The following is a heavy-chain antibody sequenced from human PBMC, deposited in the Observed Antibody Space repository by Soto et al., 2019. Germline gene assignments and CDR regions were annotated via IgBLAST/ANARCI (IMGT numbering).Heavy chain of an antibody. CDR2: ISYDGSNK. V-gene: IGHV3-30-3*01. CDR3: ARAVYDSSGYYFGAFDI. Sequence: SGGSLRVSCAASGFTFISYAMHWVRQAPCKGLEWVAVISYDGSNKYYADSVKGRFTISRDNSKNTLYLQMNSLRAEDTAVYYCARAVYDSSGYYFGAFDIWGQGTMVTVS. J-gene: IGHJ3*02. CDR1: GFTFISYA. D-gene: IGHD3-22*01.